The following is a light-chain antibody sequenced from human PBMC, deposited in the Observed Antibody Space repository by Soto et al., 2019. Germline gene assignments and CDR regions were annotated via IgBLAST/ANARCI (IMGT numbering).Light chain of an antibody. Sequence: QSVLTQPPSASGSPGQSVTISCTGTSSDVGGYNYDSWYQQHPGRAPKLMIYEVSKRPSGVPDRFSGSKSGNTASLTVSGLQPEDEADYYCSSYAGSSNLGVFGGGTKLTVL. J-gene: IGLJ2*01. CDR2: EVS. CDR3: SSYAGSSNLGV. V-gene: IGLV2-8*01. CDR1: SSDVGGYNY.